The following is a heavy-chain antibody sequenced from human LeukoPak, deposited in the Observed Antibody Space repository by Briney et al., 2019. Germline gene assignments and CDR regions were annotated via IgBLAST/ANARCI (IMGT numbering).Heavy chain of an antibody. Sequence: PGGSLRLSCAASGFTFSSYAMSWVRQAPGKGLEWVSAISGSGGSTYYADSVKGRFTISRDNSKNTLYLQMNSLRAEDTAVYYCAKDSSGWSRTPTNAFDIWGQGTIVTVSS. CDR3: AKDSSGWSRTPTNAFDI. CDR1: GFTFSSYA. CDR2: ISGSGGST. D-gene: IGHD6-19*01. V-gene: IGHV3-23*01. J-gene: IGHJ3*02.